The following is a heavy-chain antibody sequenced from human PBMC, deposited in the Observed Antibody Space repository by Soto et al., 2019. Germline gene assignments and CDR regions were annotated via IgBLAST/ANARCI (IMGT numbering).Heavy chain of an antibody. CDR3: ARQSSYDSEHYHYWFDP. D-gene: IGHD3-22*01. J-gene: IGHJ5*02. V-gene: IGHV4-61*07. CDR2: TDYSGNS. Sequence: WTWIRQPPGKGLEWFGYTDYSGNSDRNPSLMSRVTISIDRSKNQFSLTLRSVTAADTAVYSCARQSSYDSEHYHYWFDPWGRGILVTVSS.